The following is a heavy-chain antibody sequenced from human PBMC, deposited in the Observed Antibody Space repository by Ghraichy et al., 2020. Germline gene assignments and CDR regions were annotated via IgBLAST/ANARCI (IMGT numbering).Heavy chain of an antibody. CDR2: IYYSGST. Sequence: SETLSLTCTVSGGSISSYYWSWIRQPPGKGLEWIGYIYYSGSTNYNPSLKSRVTISVDTSKNQFSLRLSSVTAADTAVYYCASSPGTVTTDNDAFDIWGQEKMVTGSS. CDR1: GGSISSYY. J-gene: IGHJ3*02. CDR3: ASSPGTVTTDNDAFDI. V-gene: IGHV4-59*01. D-gene: IGHD4-17*01.